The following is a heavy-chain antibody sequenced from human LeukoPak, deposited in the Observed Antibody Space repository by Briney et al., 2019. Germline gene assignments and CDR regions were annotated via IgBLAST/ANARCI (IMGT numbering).Heavy chain of an antibody. CDR2: ISYDGNNK. CDR1: GFTFSSYA. CDR3: AKWGPYDILTGRIN. J-gene: IGHJ4*02. D-gene: IGHD3-9*01. V-gene: IGHV3-30-3*02. Sequence: GGSLRLSCAASGFTFSSYAIHWVRQAPGKGLEWVAVISYDGNNKYYADSVKGRFTISRDNSKNTLYVQMNSLRAEDTAVYYCAKWGPYDILTGRINWGQGTLVTVSS.